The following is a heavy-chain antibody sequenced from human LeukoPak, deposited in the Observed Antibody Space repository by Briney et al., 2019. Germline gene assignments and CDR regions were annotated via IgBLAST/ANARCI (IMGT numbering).Heavy chain of an antibody. D-gene: IGHD3-22*01. CDR1: GFAFGSYG. CDR3: AIMHGYYDGRGYWVP. Sequence: GGSLRLSCAASGFAFGSYGMSWVRQAPGKGLEWVSFITPNADRTSYADSVEGRFTISRDNPRNTLYMQMNSLRDEDTAIYYCAIMHGYYDGRGYWVPWGQGTLVTVSS. CDR2: ITPNADRT. V-gene: IGHV3-23*01. J-gene: IGHJ5*02.